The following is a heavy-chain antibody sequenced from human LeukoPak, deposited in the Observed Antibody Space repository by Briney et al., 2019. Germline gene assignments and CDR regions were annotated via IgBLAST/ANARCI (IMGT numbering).Heavy chain of an antibody. Sequence: GGSLTPSCEASGFTFSNYWMSWVRQAPGKGLEWVANIKQDGSEKNYVDSVKGRFTISRDNAKKSLYLEMNSLRAEDTAVYYCARGAAAGTYPSGYWGQGTLVTVSS. CDR3: ARGAAAGTYPSGY. V-gene: IGHV3-7*01. CDR1: GFTFSNYW. CDR2: IKQDGSEK. J-gene: IGHJ4*02. D-gene: IGHD6-13*01.